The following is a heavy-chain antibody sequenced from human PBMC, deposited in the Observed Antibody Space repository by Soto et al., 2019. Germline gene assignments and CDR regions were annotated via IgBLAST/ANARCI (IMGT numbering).Heavy chain of an antibody. CDR1: GYSFTSYW. V-gene: IGHV5-51*01. D-gene: IGHD4-17*01. CDR3: ARLVTVTTFHYYYYYYMDV. J-gene: IGHJ6*03. CDR2: IYPGDSDT. Sequence: GESLKISCKGSGYSFTSYWIGWVRQMPGKGLEWMGIIYPGDSDTRYSPSFQGQVTISADKSISTAYLQWSSLKASDTAMYYCARLVTVTTFHYYYYYYMDVWGKGTTVTVSS.